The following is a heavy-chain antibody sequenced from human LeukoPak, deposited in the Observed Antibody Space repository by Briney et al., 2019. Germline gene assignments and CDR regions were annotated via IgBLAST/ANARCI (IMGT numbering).Heavy chain of an antibody. CDR3: ASRGATTHADYYGMDV. V-gene: IGHV4-59*01. CDR2: IYYSGST. CDR1: GGSISSYY. J-gene: IGHJ6*02. Sequence: PSETLSLTCTVSGGSISSYYRSWIRQPPGKGLEWIGYIYYSGSTNYNPSLKSRVTISVDTSKNQFSLKLSSVTAADTAVYYCASRGATTHADYYGMDVWGQGTTVTVSS. D-gene: IGHD1-26*01.